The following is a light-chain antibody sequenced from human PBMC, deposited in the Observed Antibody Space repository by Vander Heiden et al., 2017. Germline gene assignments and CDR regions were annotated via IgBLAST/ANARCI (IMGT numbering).Light chain of an antibody. V-gene: IGKV3-11*01. Sequence: ESVLTQSQATLSLSPGERATLSCRASQSISADLVWYQQKPGQAPRLLIYDASNRATGIPARFSGSGSGTDFTLTISNLEPEDFAVYYCQQRNSWPRTFGQGTKVEI. CDR2: DAS. CDR3: QQRNSWPRT. CDR1: QSISAD. J-gene: IGKJ2*01.